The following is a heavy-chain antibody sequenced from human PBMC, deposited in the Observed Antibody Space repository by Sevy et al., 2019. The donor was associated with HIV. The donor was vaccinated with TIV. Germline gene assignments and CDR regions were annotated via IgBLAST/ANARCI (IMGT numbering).Heavy chain of an antibody. CDR1: GFTFGDYA. J-gene: IGHJ4*02. D-gene: IGHD2-21*01. CDR2: LKSKADGGTV. CDR3: TRDKGLQSIFDY. Sequence: GGSLRLSCTTSGFTFGDYAMNWVRQAPGKGLEWVAFLKSKADGGTVDHAASVKGRFTISRHDSKSIAYLQMNDLTTEDTGVYYCTRDKGLQSIFDYWGQGALVTVSS. V-gene: IGHV3-49*04.